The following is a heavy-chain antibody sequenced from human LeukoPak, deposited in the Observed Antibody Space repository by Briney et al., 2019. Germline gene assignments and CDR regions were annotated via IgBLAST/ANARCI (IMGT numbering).Heavy chain of an antibody. CDR1: GFTFSSYG. CDR2: IWYDGSNK. Sequence: PGGSLRLSCAASGFTFSSYGMHWVRQAPGKGLEWVAVIWYDGSNKYYADSVKGRFTISRDNSKNTLYLQMNSLRAEDTAVYYCARDHRYFDWLGYFQHWGQGTLVTVSS. V-gene: IGHV3-33*01. CDR3: ARDHRYFDWLGYFQH. J-gene: IGHJ1*01. D-gene: IGHD3-9*01.